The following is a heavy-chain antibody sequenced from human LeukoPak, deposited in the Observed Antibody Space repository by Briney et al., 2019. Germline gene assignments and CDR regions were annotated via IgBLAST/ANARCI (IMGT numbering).Heavy chain of an antibody. V-gene: IGHV4-4*07. CDR1: GGSISNYH. J-gene: IGHJ4*02. D-gene: IGHD6-19*01. Sequence: PSETLSLTCTVSGGSISNYHWTWIRQPAGKGLEWIGQIHTSGSTNYNPPLKSRVTMSIDTPENQVSLTMRSVTAADTAVYYCARRDYSSGWSFDKWGQGTLVTVSS. CDR2: IHTSGST. CDR3: ARRDYSSGWSFDK.